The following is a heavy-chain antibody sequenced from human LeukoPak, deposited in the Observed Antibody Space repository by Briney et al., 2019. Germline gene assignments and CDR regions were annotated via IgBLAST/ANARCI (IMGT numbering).Heavy chain of an antibody. V-gene: IGHV1-46*01. D-gene: IGHD3-3*01. J-gene: IGHJ5*02. Sequence: ASVKVSCKASGYTFTSYYMHWVRQAPGQGLEWMGMINPSGGSTSYAQKFQGRVTMTRDTSTSTVYMELSSLRSEDTAVYYCARGHDFWSGPFSWFDPWGQGTLVTVSS. CDR1: GYTFTSYY. CDR2: INPSGGST. CDR3: ARGHDFWSGPFSWFDP.